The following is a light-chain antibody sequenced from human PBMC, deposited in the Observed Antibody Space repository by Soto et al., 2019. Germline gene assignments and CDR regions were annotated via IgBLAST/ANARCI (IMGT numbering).Light chain of an antibody. V-gene: IGKV1-39*01. CDR1: QSIRSS. J-gene: IGKJ3*01. CDR2: AES. CDR3: QQSYSTPFT. Sequence: DIQMTQSPSSLSASVGDRVTITCRTSQSIRSSLNWYQQKPGKAPNLLIYAESRLKSGVPSRFSGSGSGTDFTLTISSLQPADFATYYCQQSYSTPFTFGPGTKVDIK.